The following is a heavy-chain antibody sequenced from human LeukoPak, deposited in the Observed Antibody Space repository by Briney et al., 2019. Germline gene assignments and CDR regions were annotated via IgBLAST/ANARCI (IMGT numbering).Heavy chain of an antibody. Sequence: GGSLRLSCAASGFTFSSHAMHWVRQAPGKGLEWVAVISYDGSNKYYADSVKGRFTISRDNSKNTLYLQMNSLRAEDTAVYYCAREVDYYGSGSYFPGFDYWGQGTLVTVSS. J-gene: IGHJ4*02. CDR3: AREVDYYGSGSYFPGFDY. CDR2: ISYDGSNK. V-gene: IGHV3-30-3*01. D-gene: IGHD3-10*01. CDR1: GFTFSSHA.